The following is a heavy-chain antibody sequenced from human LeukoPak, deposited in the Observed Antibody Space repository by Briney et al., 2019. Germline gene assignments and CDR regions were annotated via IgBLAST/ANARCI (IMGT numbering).Heavy chain of an antibody. CDR3: ASDSYSPEYFQH. CDR2: IWYDGSNK. D-gene: IGHD2-15*01. J-gene: IGHJ1*01. Sequence: PGRSLRLSCAASGFSFSSYGMHWVRQAPGKGLEWVAVIWYDGSNKYYADSVKGRFTISRDNSKNTLYLQMNSLRAEDTAVYYCASDSYSPEYFQHWGQGTLVTVSS. V-gene: IGHV3-33*01. CDR1: GFSFSSYG.